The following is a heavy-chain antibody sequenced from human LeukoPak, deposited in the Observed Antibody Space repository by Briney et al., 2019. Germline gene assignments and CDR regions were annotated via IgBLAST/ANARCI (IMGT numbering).Heavy chain of an antibody. CDR1: GFTFSSYS. V-gene: IGHV3-21*01. CDR2: ISSSNTYI. CDR3: ARAAGYCSGGRCYEYYFDY. Sequence: GGSLRLSCVASGFTFSSYSANWVRQAPGKGLEWVSSISSSNTYIYYADSVKGRFTISRDNAKNSLYLQMNSLRAEDTAVYYCARAAGYCSGGRCYEYYFDYWGQGTLVTVSS. J-gene: IGHJ4*02. D-gene: IGHD2-15*01.